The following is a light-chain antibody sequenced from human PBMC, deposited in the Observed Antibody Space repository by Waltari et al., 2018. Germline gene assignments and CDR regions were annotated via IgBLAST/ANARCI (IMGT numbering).Light chain of an antibody. CDR3: QTGGHGTWV. V-gene: IGLV4-69*01. Sequence: QLVLPQSPSASASLGASVKLTCTLSRGQSSNITAWHQQQPEKGPRYLMKVNSDGSHSKGDEIPDRFSGSSSGAERYLTISSLQSEDEADYYCQTGGHGTWVFGGGTKLTVL. CDR2: VNSDGSH. J-gene: IGLJ3*02. CDR1: RGQSSNI.